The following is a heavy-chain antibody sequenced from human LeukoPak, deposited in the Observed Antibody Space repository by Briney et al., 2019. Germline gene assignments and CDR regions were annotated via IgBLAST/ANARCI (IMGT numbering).Heavy chain of an antibody. CDR2: IHDSGST. D-gene: IGHD3-10*01. Sequence: SETLSLPRTLSGLSHNSGNYYWSWIRHPPGKGLEWSGYIHDSGSTNYHPSLKSRVTISVATSKKQFSLKLYSVTATDTAVYYCARGLDYGSGTYYKTVVWFDPWSQGTLVTVSS. V-gene: IGHV4-61*01. J-gene: IGHJ5*02. CDR3: ARGLDYGSGTYYKTVVWFDP. CDR1: GLSHNSGNYY.